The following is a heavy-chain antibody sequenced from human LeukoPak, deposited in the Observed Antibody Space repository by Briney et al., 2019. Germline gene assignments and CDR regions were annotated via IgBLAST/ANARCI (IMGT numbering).Heavy chain of an antibody. J-gene: IGHJ6*03. CDR3: ARDDHYNYYYMDV. CDR2: ISSSSSTI. Sequence: GGSLRLSCAASEFIFSTYSMNWVRQAPGKGLEWVSYISSSSSTIYYADSVKGRFTISRDNAENSLYLQTNSLGAEDTAVYYCARDDHYNYYYMDVWGKGTTVTVSS. CDR1: EFIFSTYS. V-gene: IGHV3-48*01.